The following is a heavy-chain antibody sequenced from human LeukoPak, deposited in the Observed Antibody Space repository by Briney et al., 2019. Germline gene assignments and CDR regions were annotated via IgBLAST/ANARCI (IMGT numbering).Heavy chain of an antibody. V-gene: IGHV3-23*01. CDR3: AKDRSTITMVSGGRGFDY. Sequence: GGSLRLSCAASGFTFSSYAMSWVRQAPGKGLQWVSAITGSSGSTYYADSVKGRFTISRDNSKNTLYLQMNSLRAEDTAVYYCAKDRSTITMVSGGRGFDYWGQGTLVTVSS. D-gene: IGHD3-10*01. CDR2: ITGSSGST. CDR1: GFTFSSYA. J-gene: IGHJ4*02.